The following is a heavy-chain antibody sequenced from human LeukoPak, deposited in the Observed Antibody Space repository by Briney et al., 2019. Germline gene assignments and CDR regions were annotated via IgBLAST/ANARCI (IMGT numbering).Heavy chain of an antibody. CDR2: IYYSGST. CDR3: ARHDRRGVYNFDY. D-gene: IGHD2-8*01. Sequence: PSETLSLTCSVSGGSISSYYWSWIRQPPGKGLEWIGYIYYSGSTNYNPSLKSRVNISIDTSKNQFSLKLSSVTATDTAVYYCARHDRRGVYNFDYWGQGTLVTVSS. CDR1: GGSISSYY. J-gene: IGHJ4*02. V-gene: IGHV4-59*08.